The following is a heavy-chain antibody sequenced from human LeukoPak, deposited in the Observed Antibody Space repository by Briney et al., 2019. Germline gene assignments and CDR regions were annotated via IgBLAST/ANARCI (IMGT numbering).Heavy chain of an antibody. Sequence: GGSLRPSCAASGFTFSSYGMHWVRQAPGKGLEWVAVISYDGSNKYYADSVKGRFTISRDNSKNTLYLQMNNLRAEDTAVYYCARALDTGGTDYWGQGTLVTVSS. CDR3: ARALDTGGTDY. V-gene: IGHV3-30*03. CDR2: ISYDGSNK. J-gene: IGHJ4*02. D-gene: IGHD2-8*02. CDR1: GFTFSSYG.